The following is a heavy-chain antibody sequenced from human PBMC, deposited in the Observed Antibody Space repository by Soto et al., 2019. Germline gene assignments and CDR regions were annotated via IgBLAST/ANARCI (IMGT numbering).Heavy chain of an antibody. CDR2: MNPNSGNT. Sequence: QVQLVQSGAEVKKSGASVRISCKASGYTFNRHDINWVRQATGQGPEWIGWMNPNSGNTGYAQKLQGRVNMTRDSSITTAYMDLSGLTSEDTAIYYCAREGPYGSSQDNTFDIWGQGTMVTVSS. J-gene: IGHJ3*02. V-gene: IGHV1-8*01. D-gene: IGHD6-19*01. CDR1: GYTFNRHD. CDR3: AREGPYGSSQDNTFDI.